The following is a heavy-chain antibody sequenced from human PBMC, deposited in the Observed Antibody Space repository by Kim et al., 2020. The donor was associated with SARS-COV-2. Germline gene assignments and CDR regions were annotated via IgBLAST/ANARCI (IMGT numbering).Heavy chain of an antibody. CDR2: ISGSGGST. CDR1: GFTFSSYA. V-gene: IGHV3-23*01. CDR3: VVTLLSEYSNYYYYYGMDV. Sequence: GGSLRLSCAASGFTFSSYAMSWVRQAPGKGLEWVSAISGSGGSTYYADSVKGRFTISRDNSKNTLYLQMNSLRAEDTAVYYCVVTLLSEYSNYYYYYGMDVWGQGTTVTVSS. D-gene: IGHD2-21*01. J-gene: IGHJ6*02.